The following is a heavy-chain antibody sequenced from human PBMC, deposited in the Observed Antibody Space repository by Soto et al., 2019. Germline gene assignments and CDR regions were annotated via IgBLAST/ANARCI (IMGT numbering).Heavy chain of an antibody. CDR2: ISGYDGDT. V-gene: IGHV1-18*01. J-gene: IGHJ4*02. Sequence: QVQLAQSGAEVKKPGASVKVSCKASGYTSSSYGFTWVRQAPGQGLEWMGWISGYDGDTKYAQNFQARVTMTTDTSTSTAYMELRSLRSDDTAVYYCARDNYDGSGYYFPDYWGQGTLVTVSS. CDR1: GYTSSSYG. CDR3: ARDNYDGSGYYFPDY. D-gene: IGHD3-22*01.